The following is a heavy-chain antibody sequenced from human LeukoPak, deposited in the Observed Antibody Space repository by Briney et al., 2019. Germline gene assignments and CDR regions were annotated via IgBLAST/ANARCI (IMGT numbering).Heavy chain of an antibody. CDR3: AGYSSFDC. Sequence: GGSLRLSCAASGFTVSNNYMSWVRQAPGKGLEWVSLIYSGGSTKYADSVKGRFTISRDNSRNTLYLEMNSLRAEDTAVYYCAGYSSFDCWGQGTLITVSS. V-gene: IGHV3-53*01. J-gene: IGHJ4*02. D-gene: IGHD3-22*01. CDR1: GFTVSNNY. CDR2: IYSGGST.